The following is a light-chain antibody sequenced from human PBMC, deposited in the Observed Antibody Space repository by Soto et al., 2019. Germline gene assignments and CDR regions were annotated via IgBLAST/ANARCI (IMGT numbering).Light chain of an antibody. J-gene: IGLJ1*01. Sequence: QSALTQPRSVSGSPGQSVAISCTGTASDIGGYTFVSWYQQHPGKAPKLLIYDVNKRPSGVPDRFSGSKSGNTASLTVSGLQAEDEADYYCSAHGGTNPYVFGTGTKRTVL. CDR2: DVN. CDR1: ASDIGGYTF. V-gene: IGLV2-8*01. CDR3: SAHGGTNPYV.